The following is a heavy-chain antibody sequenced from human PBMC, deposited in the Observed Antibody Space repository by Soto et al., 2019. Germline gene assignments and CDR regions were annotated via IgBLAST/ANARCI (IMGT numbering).Heavy chain of an antibody. CDR3: AKGPLLNWTQPVDI. V-gene: IGHV3-30*18. Sequence: LRLSCAASGFTFSSSGMYWVRQAPGKGLEWVAIISYDGSNKDYADSVKGRFTISRDNSKNTLYLQMNSLRVEDTAVYYCAKGPLLNWTQPVDIWGQGTLVTVSS. CDR2: ISYDGSNK. CDR1: GFTFSSSG. D-gene: IGHD1-1*01. J-gene: IGHJ3*02.